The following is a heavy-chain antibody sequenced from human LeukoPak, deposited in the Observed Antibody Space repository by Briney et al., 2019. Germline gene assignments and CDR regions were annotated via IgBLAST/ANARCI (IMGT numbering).Heavy chain of an antibody. CDR3: AAISSYYYMDV. CDR1: GFTFSSYA. CDR2: ISGSGAGT. V-gene: IGHV3-23*01. D-gene: IGHD2-21*01. Sequence: GGSLRLSCAASGFTFSSYAMSWVRQAPGKGLEWVSGISGSGAGTHYADSVKGRFTISRDNSENTLYLQMNSLRAEDTAVYYCAAISSYYYMDVWGKGTTVTISS. J-gene: IGHJ6*03.